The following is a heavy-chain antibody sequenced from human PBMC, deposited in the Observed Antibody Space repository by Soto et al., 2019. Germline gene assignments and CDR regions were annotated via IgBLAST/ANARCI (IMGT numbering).Heavy chain of an antibody. CDR1: GGSISSSSYY. D-gene: IGHD2-2*01. CDR3: ARSDIVVVPAATFDY. J-gene: IGHJ4*02. Sequence: SETLSLTCTVSGGSISSSSYYWGWIRQPPGKGLEWIGSIYYSGSTYYNPSLKSRVTISVDTSKNQFSLKLSSVTAADTAVYYCARSDIVVVPAATFDYWGQGTLVTVSS. CDR2: IYYSGST. V-gene: IGHV4-39*01.